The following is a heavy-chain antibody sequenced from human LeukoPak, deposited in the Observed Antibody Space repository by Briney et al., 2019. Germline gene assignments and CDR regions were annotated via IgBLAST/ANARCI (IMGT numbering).Heavy chain of an antibody. CDR2: IVVGSGNT. Sequence: SVKVSCKASGFTFTSSAVQWVRQARGQRLEWIGWIVVGSGNTNYAQKFQERVTITRDMSTSTAYMELSSLRSEDTAVYYCAAAVSVKDYYGMDVWGKGTTATVSS. CDR1: GFTFTSSA. CDR3: AAAVSVKDYYGMDV. D-gene: IGHD3-16*02. J-gene: IGHJ6*04. V-gene: IGHV1-58*01.